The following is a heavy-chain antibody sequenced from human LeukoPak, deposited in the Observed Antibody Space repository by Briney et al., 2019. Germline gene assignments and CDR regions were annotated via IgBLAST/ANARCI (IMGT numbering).Heavy chain of an antibody. D-gene: IGHD5-24*01. Sequence: ASVKVSCKASGYTFTSYDINWGRQATGQGLEWMGWMNPNSGNTGYAQKFQGRVTMTRNTSISTAYMELSRLRPDDTAVYYCARDEDFRDGYLDGGYNWFDPWGQGTLVTVSS. J-gene: IGHJ5*02. CDR1: GYTFTSYD. V-gene: IGHV1-8*01. CDR3: ARDEDFRDGYLDGGYNWFDP. CDR2: MNPNSGNT.